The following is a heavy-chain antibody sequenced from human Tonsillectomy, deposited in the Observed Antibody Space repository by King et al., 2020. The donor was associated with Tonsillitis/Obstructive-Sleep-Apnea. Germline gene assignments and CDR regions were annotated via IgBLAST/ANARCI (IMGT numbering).Heavy chain of an antibody. CDR3: ARGDGIDY. Sequence: VQLVESGGGLVQPGGSLRLSCAAPGFPFSSIWMSWVRQAPGKGLEWVANIKKVGSEKYYVDSVKGRFTISRDNAKNSLYLQMNSLRAEDTAVYYCARGDGIDYWGQGTLVTVSS. V-gene: IGHV3-7*03. D-gene: IGHD2-15*01. CDR1: GFPFSSIW. J-gene: IGHJ4*02. CDR2: IKKVGSEK.